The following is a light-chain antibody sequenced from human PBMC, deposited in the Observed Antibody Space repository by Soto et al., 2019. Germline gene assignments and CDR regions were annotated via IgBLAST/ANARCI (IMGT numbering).Light chain of an antibody. J-gene: IGKJ2*01. CDR2: AAS. Sequence: DIQMTQSPSSLSASVGDTVTITCRASQSISVHLNWYQQKGGKVPKRLIYAASNLYSGVPSRFSGSGSETDFALTISILQPEDFATYYCQQSYITPYTFGQGTRLEIK. CDR1: QSISVH. CDR3: QQSYITPYT. V-gene: IGKV1-39*01.